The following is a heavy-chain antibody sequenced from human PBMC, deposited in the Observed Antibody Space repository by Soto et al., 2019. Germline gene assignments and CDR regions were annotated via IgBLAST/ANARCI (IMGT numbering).Heavy chain of an antibody. D-gene: IGHD3-22*01. CDR2: ISGSGGST. V-gene: IGHV3-23*01. CDR3: AKRDVDSSGYYYPQPIDY. Sequence: GGSLRLSCAASGFTFSSYAMSWVRQAPGKGLEWVSAISGSGGSTYYADSVKGRFTISRDNSKNTLYLQMNSLRAEDTAVHYCAKRDVDSSGYYYPQPIDYWGQGTLVTV. J-gene: IGHJ4*02. CDR1: GFTFSSYA.